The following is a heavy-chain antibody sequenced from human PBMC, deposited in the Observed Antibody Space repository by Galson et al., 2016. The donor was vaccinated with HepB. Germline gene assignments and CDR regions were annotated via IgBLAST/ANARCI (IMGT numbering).Heavy chain of an antibody. V-gene: IGHV3-7*01. D-gene: IGHD1-14*01. CDR1: GFTFSSFW. CDR3: ARFWHTTKKFDP. Sequence: SLRLSCAASGFTFSSFWMSWVRQAPGKGLELVANIKLDGREKYYVDSVKGRFTISRDNAKNSVYLHMNRLRAEDTAVYYCARFWHTTKKFDPWGQGTLVTVSS. CDR2: IKLDGREK. J-gene: IGHJ5*02.